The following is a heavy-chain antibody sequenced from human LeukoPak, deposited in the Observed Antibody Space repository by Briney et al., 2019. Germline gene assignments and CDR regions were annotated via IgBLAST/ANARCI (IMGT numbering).Heavy chain of an antibody. CDR1: GFTFSRYG. CDR2: ISYDGSNK. D-gene: IGHD2-15*01. V-gene: IGHV3-30*18. Sequence: PGRSLRLSCAASGFTFSRYGMHWVRQAPGKGLEWVAVISYDGSNKYYADSVKGRFTISRDNSKNTLYLQMNSLRAEDTAVYYCAKDGTLLFDYWGQGTLVTVSS. CDR3: AKDGTLLFDY. J-gene: IGHJ4*02.